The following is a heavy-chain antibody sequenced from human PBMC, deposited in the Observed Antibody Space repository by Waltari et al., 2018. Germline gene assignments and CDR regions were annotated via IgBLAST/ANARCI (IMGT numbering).Heavy chain of an antibody. Sequence: QLQLQESGPGLVKPSETLSLTCTVSGGSISSSSYYWGWIRQPPGKGLEWIGGIYYSGSTYYNPSLKSRVTISVDTSKNQFSLKLSSVTAADTAVYYCARLGGYSGYDPYYFDYWGQGTLVTVSS. D-gene: IGHD5-12*01. CDR2: IYYSGST. V-gene: IGHV4-39*01. J-gene: IGHJ4*02. CDR1: GGSISSSSYY. CDR3: ARLGGYSGYDPYYFDY.